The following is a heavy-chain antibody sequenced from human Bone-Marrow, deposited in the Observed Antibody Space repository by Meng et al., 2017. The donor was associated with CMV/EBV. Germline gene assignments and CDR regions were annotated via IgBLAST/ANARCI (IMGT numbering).Heavy chain of an antibody. J-gene: IGHJ4*02. Sequence: SETLSLTCTVSGGSISSYYWSWIRQPPGKGLEWIGYIYYSGSTNYNPSLKSRVTISVDTSKNQFSLKLSSVTAADTAVYYCARAQNRGVIDPQKYYFDYWGRRTLVTVSS. CDR2: IYYSGST. CDR3: ARAQNRGVIDPQKYYFDY. CDR1: GGSISSYY. V-gene: IGHV4-59*01. D-gene: IGHD2/OR15-2a*01.